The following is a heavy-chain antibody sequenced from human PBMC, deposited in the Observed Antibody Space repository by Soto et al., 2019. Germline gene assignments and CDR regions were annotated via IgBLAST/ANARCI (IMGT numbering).Heavy chain of an antibody. J-gene: IGHJ4*02. CDR2: SSGKTM. CDR1: GFAFSDYY. CDR3: AGSWATGPIEY. D-gene: IGHD2-15*01. Sequence: GGSLRLSCAASGFAFSDYYMSWIRQAPGKGLEWISYSSGKTMYYADSVKGRFTISRDNAKNSLHLQMSSLRAEDTAMYYCAGSWATGPIEYWGQGTLVTVSS. V-gene: IGHV3-11*01.